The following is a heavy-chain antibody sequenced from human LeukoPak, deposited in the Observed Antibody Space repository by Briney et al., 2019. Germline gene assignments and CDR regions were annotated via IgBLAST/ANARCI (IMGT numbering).Heavy chain of an antibody. Sequence: GESLKISCKGSGYSFTSYWIGWVRQMPGKRLEWMGIIYPGDSDTRYSPSFQGQVTISAAKSISTAYLQWSSLKASDTAMYYCARPHYDFWSGYAYYFDYWGQGTLVTVSS. J-gene: IGHJ4*02. CDR2: IYPGDSDT. V-gene: IGHV5-51*01. CDR1: GYSFTSYW. D-gene: IGHD3-3*01. CDR3: ARPHYDFWSGYAYYFDY.